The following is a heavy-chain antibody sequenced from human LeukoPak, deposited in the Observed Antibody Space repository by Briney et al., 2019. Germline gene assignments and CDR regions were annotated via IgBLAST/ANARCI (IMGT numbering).Heavy chain of an antibody. Sequence: PGGSLRLSCAASGFTFNLYAMAWVRQTPEKGQEWVSLISDSGKYLYYAESVKGRFTVSRDNSKNTLYLQMNSLRAEDTAVYYCARGREIQTLGDYVGFFDYWGQGTLVTVSS. V-gene: IGHV3-23*01. D-gene: IGHD4-17*01. J-gene: IGHJ4*02. CDR1: GFTFNLYA. CDR2: ISDSGKYL. CDR3: ARGREIQTLGDYVGFFDY.